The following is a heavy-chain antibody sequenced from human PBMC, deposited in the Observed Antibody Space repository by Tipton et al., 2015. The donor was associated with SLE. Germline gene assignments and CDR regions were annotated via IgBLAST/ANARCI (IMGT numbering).Heavy chain of an antibody. D-gene: IGHD2-21*01. J-gene: IGHJ6*02. CDR2: INHSGST. Sequence: QVQLVQSGGGVVQPGGSLRLSCAVYGGSFSGYYWSWIRQSPGKGLEWLGEINHSGSTNYNPSLKSRVTISVDTSKNQFSLKMSSVTAADTAVYYCASAIVVLALDVWGQGTTVTVSS. V-gene: IGHV4-34*01. CDR3: ASAIVVLALDV. CDR1: GGSFSGYY.